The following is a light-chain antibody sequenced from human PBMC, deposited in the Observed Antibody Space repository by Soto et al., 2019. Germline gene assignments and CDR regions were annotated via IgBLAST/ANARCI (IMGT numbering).Light chain of an antibody. CDR2: KAS. CDR3: QQYNRYSPT. CDR1: QSISAW. V-gene: IGKV1-5*03. Sequence: EIQMTQSPFPLSASVGDTVSITCRASQSISAWLAWYQQEPGQAPKLLIHKASSLQSGVPSRFSGSGYGTDLTITISSMHHDDFETYYCQQYNRYSPTFGQGTKVDIK. J-gene: IGKJ1*01.